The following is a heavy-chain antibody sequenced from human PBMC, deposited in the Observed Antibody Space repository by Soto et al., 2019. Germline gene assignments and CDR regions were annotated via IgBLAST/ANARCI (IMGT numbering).Heavy chain of an antibody. D-gene: IGHD6-19*01. V-gene: IGHV3-9*01. CDR3: AKDPRIGIAVAGVFDY. CDR2: FSWNSEII. CDR1: GFTFDDYA. J-gene: IGHJ4*02. Sequence: PGGSLRLSCAASGFTFDDYAMHWVRQAPGKGLEWVSGFSWNSEIIGYADSVKGRFTISRDNSKNTLYLQMNSLRAEDTAVYYCAKDPRIGIAVAGVFDYWGQGTLVTVSS.